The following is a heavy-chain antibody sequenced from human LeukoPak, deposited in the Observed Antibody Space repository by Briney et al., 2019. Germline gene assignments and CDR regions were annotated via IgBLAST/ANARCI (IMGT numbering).Heavy chain of an antibody. CDR3: ATYRQVLLPFES. V-gene: IGHV3-20*04. Sequence: GGSLRLSCAASGFTFDDYGMSWVRQTPGKGLEWVSGINWSGRSTGYADSVKGRFTISRDNTRNSLFLQMNSLRAEDTAIYYCATYRQVLLPFESWGQGTLVTVSS. CDR1: GFTFDDYG. D-gene: IGHD2-8*02. CDR2: INWSGRST. J-gene: IGHJ4*02.